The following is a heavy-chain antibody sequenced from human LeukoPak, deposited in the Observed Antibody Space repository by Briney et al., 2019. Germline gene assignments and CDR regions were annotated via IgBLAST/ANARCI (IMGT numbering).Heavy chain of an antibody. D-gene: IGHD3-10*01. V-gene: IGHV3-23*01. CDR3: AKLYGSGSGNFDY. CDR2: ISGSGGST. J-gene: IGHJ4*02. Sequence: GGSLRLSCAASGFIFSGYYMSWVRQAPGKGLEWVSAISGSGGSTYYANSVKGRFTISRDNSNNTLYLQMNSLRAEDTAVYYCAKLYGSGSGNFDYWGQGTLVTVSS. CDR1: GFIFSGYY.